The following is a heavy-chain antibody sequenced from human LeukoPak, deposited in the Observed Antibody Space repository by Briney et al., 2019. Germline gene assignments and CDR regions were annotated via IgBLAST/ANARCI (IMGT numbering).Heavy chain of an antibody. V-gene: IGHV4-61*02. Sequence: SETLSLTCTVSGGSVNTHTYFWNWVRQPAGKRLEWIGRIYSSGATEYNPSLHSRVTMSLDMSTNQFSLRLNSATASDTAVYYCAREREAKSCSSTSCYMYYYMDVWGKGTTVTVSS. CDR2: IYSSGAT. CDR1: GGSVNTHTYF. CDR3: AREREAKSCSSTSCYMYYYMDV. J-gene: IGHJ6*03. D-gene: IGHD2-2*02.